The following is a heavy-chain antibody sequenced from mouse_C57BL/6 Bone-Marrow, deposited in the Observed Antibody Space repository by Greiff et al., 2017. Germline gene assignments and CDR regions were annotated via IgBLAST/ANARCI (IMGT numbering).Heavy chain of an antibody. CDR1: GYTFTSYW. V-gene: IGHV1-59*01. CDR2: IDPSDSYT. CDR3: ARSHYSKSYYYAMDY. J-gene: IGHJ4*01. Sequence: QVQLQQPGAELVRPGTSVKLSCKASGYTFTSYWMHWVKQRPGQGLEWIGVIDPSDSYTNYNQKFKGKATLTVDTSSSTAYMQLSSLTSEDSAVYDCARSHYSKSYYYAMDYWGKGTSVTVSS. D-gene: IGHD2-5*01.